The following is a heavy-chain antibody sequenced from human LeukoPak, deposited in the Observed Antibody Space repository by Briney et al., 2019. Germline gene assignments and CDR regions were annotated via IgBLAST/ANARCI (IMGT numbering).Heavy chain of an antibody. J-gene: IGHJ4*02. Sequence: GGSLRLSCAASGFTFSSYAMHWVRQAPGKGLEWVAVISYDASNKYYADSVKGRFTISRDNSKNTLYLQMNSLRAEDTAVYYCARDHYDYVWGSYRRYYFDYWGQGTLVTVSS. CDR1: GFTFSSYA. CDR2: ISYDASNK. CDR3: ARDHYDYVWGSYRRYYFDY. V-gene: IGHV3-30-3*01. D-gene: IGHD3-16*02.